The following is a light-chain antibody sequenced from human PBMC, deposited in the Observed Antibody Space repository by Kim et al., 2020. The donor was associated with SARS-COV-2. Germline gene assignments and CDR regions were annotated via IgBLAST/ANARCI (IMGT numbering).Light chain of an antibody. CDR1: QSLVHSDGNTY. V-gene: IGKV2-30*02. CDR3: MQGTHWWT. CDR2: KVS. J-gene: IGKJ1*01. Sequence: EVVLTQSPLSLPVTLGQPASISCRSSQSLVHSDGNTYLNWFHQRPGQSPRRLLHKVSNRDSGVPDRFSGSGSGTDFTLKISRVEAEDVGVYYCMQGTHWWTFGQGTKVEIK.